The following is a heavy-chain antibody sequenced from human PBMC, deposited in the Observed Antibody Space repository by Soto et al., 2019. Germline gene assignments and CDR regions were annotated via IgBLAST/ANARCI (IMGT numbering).Heavy chain of an antibody. J-gene: IGHJ4*02. CDR2: ISGSGGST. CDR1: GFTFSSYA. Sequence: GGSLRLSCAASGFTFSSYAMSWVRQAPGKGLEWVSAISGSGGSTYYADSVKGRFTISRDNSKNTLYLQMNSLRAEDTAVYYCAKENTIFGVVIMGSFDYWGQGTLVTVSS. D-gene: IGHD3-3*01. CDR3: AKENTIFGVVIMGSFDY. V-gene: IGHV3-23*01.